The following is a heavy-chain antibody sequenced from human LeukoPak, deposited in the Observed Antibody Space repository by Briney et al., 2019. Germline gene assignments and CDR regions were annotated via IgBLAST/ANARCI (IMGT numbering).Heavy chain of an antibody. D-gene: IGHD3-22*01. CDR2: IYYSGST. V-gene: IGHV4-39*07. J-gene: IGHJ3*02. Sequence: SETLSLTCTVSGGSISSSSYYWGWIRQPPGKGPEWIGSIYYSGSTYYNSSLKSRVTLSVDRSENQFSLKLSSATAADTAVYYCARDARGYYDSSAYSDAFDIWGQGTMVTVSS. CDR3: ARDARGYYDSSAYSDAFDI. CDR1: GGSISSSSYY.